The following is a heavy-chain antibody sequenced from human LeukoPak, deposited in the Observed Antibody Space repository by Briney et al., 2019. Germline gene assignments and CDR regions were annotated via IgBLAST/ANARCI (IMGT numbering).Heavy chain of an antibody. CDR3: AKATAPRPFDY. CDR2: IRYDGSNK. J-gene: IGHJ4*02. D-gene: IGHD1-1*01. Sequence: PGGSLRLSCAASGFTFSSYGMHWVRQAPGKGLEWVAFIRYDGSNKYYADSVKGRFIISRDNSKNTLYLQMNSLRAEDTAVYYCAKATAPRPFDYWGQGTLVTVSS. V-gene: IGHV3-30*02. CDR1: GFTFSSYG.